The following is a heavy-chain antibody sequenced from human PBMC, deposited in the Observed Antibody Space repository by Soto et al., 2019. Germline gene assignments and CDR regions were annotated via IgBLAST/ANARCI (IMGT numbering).Heavy chain of an antibody. CDR3: ARLSIDPEMSAAAGTNHFGIGFDY. Sequence: SETLSLTCTVSGGSISSSSYYWGWIRQPPGKGLEWIGSIYYSGSTYYNPSLKSRVTISVDTSKNQFSLKLSSVTAADTAVYYCARLSIDPEMSAAAGTNHFGIGFDYWGQGTLVTVSS. V-gene: IGHV4-39*01. CDR1: GGSISSSSYY. CDR2: IYYSGST. J-gene: IGHJ4*02. D-gene: IGHD6-13*01.